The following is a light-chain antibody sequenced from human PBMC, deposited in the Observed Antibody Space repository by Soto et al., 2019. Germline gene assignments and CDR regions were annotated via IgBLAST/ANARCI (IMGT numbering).Light chain of an antibody. CDR1: SNDVGGYNY. CDR3: SSYTGSSTYV. J-gene: IGLJ1*01. Sequence: QSALTQPASVSGSPGQSITISCTGTSNDVGGYNYVSWYQQHPGKAPKLMIYDVSNRPSGVSNRFSGSKSANTASLTISGLKTEDESDYYCSSYTGSSTYVLGTGTQLNVL. V-gene: IGLV2-14*03. CDR2: DVS.